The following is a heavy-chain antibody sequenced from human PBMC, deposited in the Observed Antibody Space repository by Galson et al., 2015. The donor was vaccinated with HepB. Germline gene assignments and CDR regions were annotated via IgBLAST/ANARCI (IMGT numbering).Heavy chain of an antibody. J-gene: IGHJ4*02. V-gene: IGHV3-30-3*01. Sequence: SLRLSCAASGFTFSSYTMHWVRQAPGKGLEWVAVISYDGSNTYYADSAKGRFTISRDNSKNMLYLQMSSLRPEDTAVYYCARDFYNSSGYYWANCWGQGTLVTVSS. CDR3: ARDFYNSSGYYWANC. CDR1: GFTFSSYT. CDR2: ISYDGSNT. D-gene: IGHD3-22*01.